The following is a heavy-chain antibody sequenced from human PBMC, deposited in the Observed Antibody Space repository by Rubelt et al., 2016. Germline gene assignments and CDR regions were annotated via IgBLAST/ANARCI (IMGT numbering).Heavy chain of an antibody. J-gene: IGHJ4*02. Sequence: SGGSISSGGYSWSWIRQPPGKGLEWIGYIYYSGSTYYNPSLKSRVTISVDTSKNQFSLKLSSVTAADTAVYYCARDRRGYSGYIDCWGQGTLVTVSS. D-gene: IGHD5-12*01. V-gene: IGHV4-30-4*07. CDR1: GGSISSGGYS. CDR2: IYYSGST. CDR3: ARDRRGYSGYIDC.